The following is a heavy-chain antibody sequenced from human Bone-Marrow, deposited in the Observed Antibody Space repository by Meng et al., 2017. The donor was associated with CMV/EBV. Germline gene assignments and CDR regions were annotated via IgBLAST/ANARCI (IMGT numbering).Heavy chain of an antibody. Sequence: ASVKVSCKASGYTFTSYDINWVRQATGQGLEWMGWMNPNSGGTNYAQKFQGRVTMTRDTSISTAYMELSRLRSDDTAVYYCARSMDDSIRWHYLHHWGQGTRVTVYS. V-gene: IGHV1-2*02. CDR3: ARSMDDSIRWHYLHH. CDR2: MNPNSGGT. J-gene: IGHJ4*02. CDR1: GYTFTSYD. D-gene: IGHD6-13*01.